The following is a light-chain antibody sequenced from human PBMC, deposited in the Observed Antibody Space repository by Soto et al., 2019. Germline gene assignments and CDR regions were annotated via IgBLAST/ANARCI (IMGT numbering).Light chain of an antibody. CDR2: GAS. CDR3: HQYGNSPLT. Sequence: EIVLTQSPGTLSLPPGERATLSCRASQSGFSFYLAWFQKKPGQAPRLLIYGASSRAPGIPDRFSGSGSGTESTLSISRVEPEDSAVYFCHQYGNSPLTLGQGTKVEI. CDR1: QSGFSFY. V-gene: IGKV3-20*01. J-gene: IGKJ1*01.